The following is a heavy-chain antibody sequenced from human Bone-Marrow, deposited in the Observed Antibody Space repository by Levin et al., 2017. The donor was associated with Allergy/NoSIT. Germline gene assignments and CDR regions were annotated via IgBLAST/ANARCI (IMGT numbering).Heavy chain of an antibody. D-gene: IGHD1-1*01. J-gene: IGHJ3*02. Sequence: ASVKVSCKASGYTFTSYYLHWVRQAPGQGLEWMGIMNPRGGSTTYAQKFQGRVTMTRDTSTSTVYMELSSLRSEDTAVYYCARDLSGGLPDAFNIWGQGTIVSVSS. CDR3: ARDLSGGLPDAFNI. CDR2: MNPRGGST. V-gene: IGHV1-46*01. CDR1: GYTFTSYY.